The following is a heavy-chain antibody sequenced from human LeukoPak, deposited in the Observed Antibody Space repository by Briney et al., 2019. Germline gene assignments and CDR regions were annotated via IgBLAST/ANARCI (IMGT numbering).Heavy chain of an antibody. D-gene: IGHD2-15*01. J-gene: IGHJ5*02. V-gene: IGHV3-30*02. Sequence: GGSLRLSCAASGFTFSSYGMHWVRQAPGKGLEWVAFIRYDGSNKYYADSVKGRFTISRDNSKNTLYLQMNSLRAEDTAVYYCAKDKEYCSGGSCYGGRFDPWGQGTLVTVSS. CDR1: GFTFSSYG. CDR2: IRYDGSNK. CDR3: AKDKEYCSGGSCYGGRFDP.